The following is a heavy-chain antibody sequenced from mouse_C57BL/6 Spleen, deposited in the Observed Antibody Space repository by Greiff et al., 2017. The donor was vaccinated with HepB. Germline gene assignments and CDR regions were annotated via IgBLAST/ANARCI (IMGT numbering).Heavy chain of an antibody. Sequence: VQLQQSGPELVKPGASVKISSKASGYAFSSSWMNWVKQRPGKGLEWIGRIYPGDGDTNYNGKFKGKATLTADKSSSTAYMQLSSLTSEDSAVYFCASYGRGAMDYWGQGTSVTVSS. CDR2: IYPGDGDT. CDR1: GYAFSSSW. J-gene: IGHJ4*01. CDR3: ASYGRGAMDY. D-gene: IGHD1-1*01. V-gene: IGHV1-82*01.